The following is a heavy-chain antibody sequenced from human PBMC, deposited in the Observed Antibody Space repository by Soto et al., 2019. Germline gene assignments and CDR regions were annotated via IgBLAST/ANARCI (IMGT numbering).Heavy chain of an antibody. CDR3: ARDAGRIAVAGYFDY. J-gene: IGHJ4*02. V-gene: IGHV1-18*01. CDR2: ISAYNGNT. D-gene: IGHD6-19*01. Sequence: GASVKVSCKASGYTFTSYGISWVRQAPGQGREWMGWISAYNGNTNYAQKLQGRVTMTTDTSTSTAYMELRSLRSDDTAVYYCARDAGRIAVAGYFDYWGQGTLVTVSS. CDR1: GYTFTSYG.